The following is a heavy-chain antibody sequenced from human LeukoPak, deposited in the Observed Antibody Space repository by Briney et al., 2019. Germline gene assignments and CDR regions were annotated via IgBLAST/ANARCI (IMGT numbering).Heavy chain of an antibody. CDR3: ARWGPTVTTGFIPGGYYYYYYMDV. CDR1: GGSISSHY. J-gene: IGHJ6*03. D-gene: IGHD4-17*01. V-gene: IGHV4-59*11. CDR2: IYYSGST. Sequence: PSETLSLTCTVSGGSISSHYWSWIRQPPGKGLEWIGYIYYSGSTNYNPSPKSRVTISVDTSKNQFSLKLSSVTAADTAVYYCARWGPTVTTGFIPGGYYYYYYMDVWGKGTTVTVSS.